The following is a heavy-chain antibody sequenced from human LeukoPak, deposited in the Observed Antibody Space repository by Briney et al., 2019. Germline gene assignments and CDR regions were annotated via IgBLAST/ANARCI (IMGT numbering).Heavy chain of an antibody. CDR1: GYTFTGHY. V-gene: IGHV1-2*02. D-gene: IGHD2-15*01. J-gene: IGHJ4*02. CDR3: ARALGYCSGGSCHLFDY. CDR2: IIPIFGTA. Sequence: ASMKVSCKASGYTFTGHYMHWVRQAPGQGLEWMGGIIPIFGTANYAQKFQGRVTMTRDTSISTAYMELSRLRSDDTAVYYCARALGYCSGGSCHLFDYWGQGTLVTVSS.